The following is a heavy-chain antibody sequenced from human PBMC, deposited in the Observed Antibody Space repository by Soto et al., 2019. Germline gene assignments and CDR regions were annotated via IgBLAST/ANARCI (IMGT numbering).Heavy chain of an antibody. D-gene: IGHD3-22*01. V-gene: IGHV4-39*02. CDR1: GDSISSSNYY. CDR3: ARSNSGYYKWSDP. J-gene: IGHJ5*02. CDR2: IYYSGTT. Sequence: SETLSLTCTVSGDSISSSNYYWGWIRQPPGKGLEWIANIYYSGTTYCNPSLKSRVAISVDTSKNHFSLKLSSVTAADTAIYYCARSNSGYYKWSDPWGQGTLVTVSS.